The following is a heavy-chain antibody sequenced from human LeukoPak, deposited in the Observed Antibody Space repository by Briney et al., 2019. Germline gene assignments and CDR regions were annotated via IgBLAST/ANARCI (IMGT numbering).Heavy chain of an antibody. J-gene: IGHJ2*01. CDR3: ARVAVNYDILTGAHWYFDL. V-gene: IGHV1-46*01. Sequence: GASVKVSCKASGYTFTSYYMHWVRQAPGQGLEWMGIINPSGGSTSYAQKFQGRVTMTRDMSTSTVYMELSSLRSEDTAVYYCARVAVNYDILTGAHWYFDLWGRGTLVTVSS. D-gene: IGHD3-9*01. CDR1: GYTFTSYY. CDR2: INPSGGST.